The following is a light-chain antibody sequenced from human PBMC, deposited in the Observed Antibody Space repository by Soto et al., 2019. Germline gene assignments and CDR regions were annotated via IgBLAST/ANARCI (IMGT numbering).Light chain of an antibody. V-gene: IGKV1-5*03. CDR3: QQYDNYPRT. CDR1: QSISSW. CDR2: KAS. J-gene: IGKJ4*01. Sequence: DIQMTQSPSTLSASVGDRVTITCRASQSISSWLAWYQQKPGKAPKLLIYKASSLETGVPSRLSGSGSETEFTLTISSLQPDDFATYYCQQYDNYPRTFGGGTKVESX.